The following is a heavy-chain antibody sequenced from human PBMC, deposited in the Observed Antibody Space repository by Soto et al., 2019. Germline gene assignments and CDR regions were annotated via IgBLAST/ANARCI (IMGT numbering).Heavy chain of an antibody. D-gene: IGHD2-2*02. Sequence: SETLSLTCTVSGGSISSSSYYWGWIRQPPGKGLEWIGSIYYSGSTYYNPSLKSRVTISVDTSKNQFSLKLSSVTAADTAVYYCARPYCSSTSCYSPGDYYFDYWGQGTLVTVSS. CDR2: IYYSGST. CDR3: ARPYCSSTSCYSPGDYYFDY. CDR1: GGSISSSSYY. V-gene: IGHV4-39*01. J-gene: IGHJ4*02.